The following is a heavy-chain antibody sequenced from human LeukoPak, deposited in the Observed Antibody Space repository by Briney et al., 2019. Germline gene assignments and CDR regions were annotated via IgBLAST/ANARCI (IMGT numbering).Heavy chain of an antibody. CDR2: ISAYNVNT. CDR3: ARVPVSGPGARFDY. J-gene: IGHJ4*02. CDR1: GYTFTSYG. Sequence: ALVKVSCKSSGYTFTSYGISWVRQAPGQGLEWMGWISAYNVNTNDAQKLQGRVTMTTDTSTTTAYMELGSLRSDDTAVYYCARVPVSGPGARFDYWGQGTLVTVSS. V-gene: IGHV1-18*01. D-gene: IGHD4-11*01.